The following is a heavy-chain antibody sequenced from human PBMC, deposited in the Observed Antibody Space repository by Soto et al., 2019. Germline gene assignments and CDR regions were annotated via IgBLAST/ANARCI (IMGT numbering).Heavy chain of an antibody. CDR1: GWSFSVYD. CDR2: IYHSGST. V-gene: IGHV4-34*01. J-gene: IGHJ4*02. Sequence: SVTLSLTCPIYGWSFSVYDWSWIRQPPGKGLEWIGEIYHSGSTNYNPSLKSRVTISVDTSKNQFSLRLRSVTAADTAVYYCARGSITAGGGGDYWGQGTLVTVSS. D-gene: IGHD6-13*01. CDR3: ARGSITAGGGGDY.